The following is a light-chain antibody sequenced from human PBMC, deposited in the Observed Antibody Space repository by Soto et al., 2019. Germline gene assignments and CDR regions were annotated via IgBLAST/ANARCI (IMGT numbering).Light chain of an antibody. CDR2: DAS. Sequence: DIQMTQSPSTLSASVGDRVTITCRASQSISSWLAWYQQKPGKAPKLLIYDASSLESGVPSRFSGSGSGTEFTLTISSLQPDDFATYYCQQLNSYPRTFGQGTRLEI. CDR1: QSISSW. V-gene: IGKV1-5*01. CDR3: QQLNSYPRT. J-gene: IGKJ5*01.